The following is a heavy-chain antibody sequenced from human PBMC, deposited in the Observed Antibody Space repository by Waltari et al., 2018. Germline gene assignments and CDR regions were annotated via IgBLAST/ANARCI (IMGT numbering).Heavy chain of an antibody. V-gene: IGHV4-39*07. Sequence: QLQLQESGPGLVKPSETLSLTCTVSGGSISSSSYYWGWIRQPPGKGLEWIGSIYYSGSTYYNPYLKIRVTISVDTSKNQFSLKLSSVTAADTAVYYCARLTYYYDSSGYYYPFFDYWGQGTLVTVSS. CDR3: ARLTYYYDSSGYYYPFFDY. D-gene: IGHD3-22*01. CDR2: IYYSGST. CDR1: GGSISSSSYY. J-gene: IGHJ4*02.